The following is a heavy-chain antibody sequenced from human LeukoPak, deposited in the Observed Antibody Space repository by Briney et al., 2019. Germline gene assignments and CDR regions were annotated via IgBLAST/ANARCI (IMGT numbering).Heavy chain of an antibody. D-gene: IGHD3-10*01. CDR2: ISYNIYT. V-gene: IGHV3-11*03. Sequence: GGSLRLSCAASGFTFSDYNMNWIRQAPGKGLEWVPYISYNIYTNHGDSVKGRFTISRDNAKNSLYLQMNSLRAEDTALYYCASTNYYGSGSYLGWFDPWGQGTLVTVSS. CDR3: ASTNYYGSGSYLGWFDP. CDR1: GFTFSDYN. J-gene: IGHJ5*02.